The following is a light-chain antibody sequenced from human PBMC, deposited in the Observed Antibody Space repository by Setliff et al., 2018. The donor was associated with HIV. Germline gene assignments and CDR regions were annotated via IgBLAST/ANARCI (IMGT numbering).Light chain of an antibody. CDR3: CSSAGTYTSFFV. J-gene: IGLJ1*01. V-gene: IGLV2-11*01. CDR2: DVT. Sequence: QSVLTQPRSVSGSPGQSVTIACTGTSSDAGDYNFVSWYQLHPGKAPKLIIYDVTKRPSGVPDRFSGSKSASAASLTISGLQAEDEADYYCCSSAGTYTSFFVFGTGTKVTVL. CDR1: SSDAGDYNF.